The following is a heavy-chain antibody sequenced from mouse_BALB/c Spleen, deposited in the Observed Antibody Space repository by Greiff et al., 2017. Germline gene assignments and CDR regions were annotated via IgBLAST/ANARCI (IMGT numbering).Heavy chain of an antibody. V-gene: IGHV1-15*01. CDR2: IDPETGGT. J-gene: IGHJ2*01. Sequence: QVHVKQSGAELVRPGASVTLSCKASGYTFTDYEMHWVKQTPVHGLEWIGAIDPETGGTAYNQKFKGKATLTADKSSSTAYMELRSLTSEDSAVYYCTLPLEYWGQGTTLTVSS. CDR1: GYTFTDYE. CDR3: TLPLEY.